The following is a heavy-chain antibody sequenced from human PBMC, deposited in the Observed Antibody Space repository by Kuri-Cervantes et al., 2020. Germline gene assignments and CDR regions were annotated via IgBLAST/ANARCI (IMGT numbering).Heavy chain of an antibody. CDR3: ARGGYCSGGSCYQTAYYYYYMDV. Sequence: GESLKISCAASGFSFSNYAMSWVRQAPGKGLEWVSYISSSGSTIYYADSVKDRFTISRDNAKNSLYLQMNSLRAEDTAVYYCARGGYCSGGSCYQTAYYYYYMDVRGKGTTVTVSS. D-gene: IGHD2-15*01. CDR2: ISSSGSTI. CDR1: GFSFSNYA. J-gene: IGHJ6*03. V-gene: IGHV3-48*03.